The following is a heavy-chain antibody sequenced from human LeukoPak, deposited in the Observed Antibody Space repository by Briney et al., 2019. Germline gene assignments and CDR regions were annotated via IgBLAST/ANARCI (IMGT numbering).Heavy chain of an antibody. CDR1: IGSSRSYY. CDR3: AGGNPSGRPGIGFDY. CDR2: VHYRETS. D-gene: IGHD1-26*01. J-gene: IGHJ4*02. V-gene: IGHV4-59*01. Sequence: SETLSLTCTVSIGSSRSYYWRWLRQPPGKGREWSGHVHYRETSRYNPCLGRRVSITVPTSKTHFSLRLSSVTAADTAVYYCAGGNPSGRPGIGFDYWGQGALVTVSS.